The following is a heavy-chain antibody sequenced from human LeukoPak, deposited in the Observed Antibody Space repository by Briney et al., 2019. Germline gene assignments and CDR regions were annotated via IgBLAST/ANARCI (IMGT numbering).Heavy chain of an antibody. CDR1: GGSFSGYY. D-gene: IGHD6-19*01. CDR2: INHSGST. J-gene: IGHJ6*03. CDR3: ARLPGKWLGYYYMDV. V-gene: IGHV4-34*01. Sequence: SETLSLTCAVYGGSFSGYYWSWIRQPPGKGLEWIGEINHSGSTNYNPSLKSRVTISVDTSKNQFSLKLSSVTAADTAVYYCARLPGKWLGYYYMDVWGKGTTVTVSS.